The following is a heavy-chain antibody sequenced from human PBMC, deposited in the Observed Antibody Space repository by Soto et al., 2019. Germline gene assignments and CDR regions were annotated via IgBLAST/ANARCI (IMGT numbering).Heavy chain of an antibody. J-gene: IGHJ4*02. CDR2: IIPVSGAA. CDR1: GGTFGSYA. D-gene: IGHD2-2*01. V-gene: IGHV1-69*01. Sequence: QVQLVQSGAEVKKPGSSVKVSCKASGGTFGSYAFSWVRQAPGQGLEWMGGIIPVSGAAHYAQKFQGRVTITADESTSTAYMELSNLSSQDTAVYYCATALGCRSTSCTLDYWGQGTRVIVSS. CDR3: ATALGCRSTSCTLDY.